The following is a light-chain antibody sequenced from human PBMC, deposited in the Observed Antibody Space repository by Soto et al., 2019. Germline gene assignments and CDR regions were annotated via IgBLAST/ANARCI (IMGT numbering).Light chain of an antibody. CDR3: QQSYGSPWT. V-gene: IGKV1-39*01. Sequence: DIQMTQSPSSLSASVGDRVTVTCRASQSITTYLNWYQQKPGKAPKLLMYAASSLQSGVPSRFSGSGSGTEFTLTITSLQPEDFATYICQQSYGSPWTSGQGTKVEIK. J-gene: IGKJ1*01. CDR2: AAS. CDR1: QSITTY.